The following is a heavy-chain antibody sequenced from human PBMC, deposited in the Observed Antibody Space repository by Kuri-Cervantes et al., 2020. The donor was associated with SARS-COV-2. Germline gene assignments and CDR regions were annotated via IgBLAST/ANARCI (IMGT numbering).Heavy chain of an antibody. V-gene: IGHV1-2*02. CDR3: ALAVAGTRALRY. D-gene: IGHD6-19*01. J-gene: IGHJ4*02. Sequence: ASVKVSCKASGYTFTVYDMHWVRQAPGQGLEWMGWIDPNSGDTKYAQKFHGRVTMTRDTSISTAYMELSRLRSDDTAVYYCALAVAGTRALRYWGQGTLVTVSS. CDR1: GYTFTVYD. CDR2: IDPNSGDT.